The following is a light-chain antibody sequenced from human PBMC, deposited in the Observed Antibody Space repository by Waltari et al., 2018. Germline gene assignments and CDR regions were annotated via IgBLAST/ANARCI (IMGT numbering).Light chain of an antibody. CDR3: QQSYSSPFT. CDR2: SAS. CDR1: QSIASY. Sequence: DIQLTQSPSSLSASVGDRVTITCRASQSIASYLNWYQQKPGKAPKFLIYSASSLQSGVPSRFSGSRSGTDFTLTISSLQPEDFAVYYCQQSYSSPFTFGPGTIVDIK. V-gene: IGKV1-39*01. J-gene: IGKJ3*01.